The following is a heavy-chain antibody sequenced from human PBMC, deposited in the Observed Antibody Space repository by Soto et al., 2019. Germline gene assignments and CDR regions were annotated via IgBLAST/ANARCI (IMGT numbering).Heavy chain of an antibody. CDR1: GYTFPSYG. J-gene: IGHJ4*02. CDR3: ARDGGGWPDY. Sequence: QVQLVQSGAEVKKPGASVKVSCKASGYTFPSYGISWVRQAPGQGLVWMGWISAHNGNTKHAQNFQGRVTMTTDTSTSTAHMELRGLRSDDTAVYYCARDGGGWPDYWGQGTLVTVSS. V-gene: IGHV1-18*01. D-gene: IGHD6-19*01. CDR2: ISAHNGNT.